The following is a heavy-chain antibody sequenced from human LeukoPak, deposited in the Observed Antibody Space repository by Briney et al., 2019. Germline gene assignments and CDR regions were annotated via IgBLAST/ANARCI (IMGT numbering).Heavy chain of an antibody. V-gene: IGHV4-31*03. CDR2: IYYSGST. CDR3: ARTWHYDTTDYFPFDY. J-gene: IGHJ4*02. D-gene: IGHD1-7*01. Sequence: SQTLSLTCTVSGGSISSGGYYWSWIRQHPGKGLEWIGYIYYSGSTFYNPSLKSRVTISVDTSKNQFSLKLSSVTAADTAVYYCARTWHYDTTDYFPFDYWGQGILVTVSS. CDR1: GGSISSGGYY.